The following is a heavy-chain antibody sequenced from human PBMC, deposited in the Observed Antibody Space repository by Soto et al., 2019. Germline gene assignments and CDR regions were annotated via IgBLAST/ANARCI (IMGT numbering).Heavy chain of an antibody. Sequence: QVQLVESGGGVVQPGRSLRLSCAASGFTFSSYAMHWVRQAPGKGLEWVAVISYDGSNKYYADSVKGRFTISRDNSKNTLYLQMNRLRAEDTAVYYCARYTYYDILTGYLPWGMDVWGQGTTVTVSS. J-gene: IGHJ6*02. CDR2: ISYDGSNK. D-gene: IGHD3-9*01. CDR1: GFTFSSYA. V-gene: IGHV3-30-3*01. CDR3: ARYTYYDILTGYLPWGMDV.